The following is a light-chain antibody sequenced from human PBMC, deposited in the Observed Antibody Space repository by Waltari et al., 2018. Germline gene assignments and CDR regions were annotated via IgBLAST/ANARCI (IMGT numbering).Light chain of an antibody. CDR1: NRHISNYNY. CDR2: EVS. CDR3: SSYSGTSNSVV. V-gene: IGLV2-14*01. Sequence: QSALTQPASVSGSPGQSITISCSGTNRHISNYNYVSWYQHHPGSGPKLVIYEVSNRPSGISSRFSGSKSGSTASLTISGLQAEDEAIYFCSSYSGTSNSVVFGGGTKLTVL. J-gene: IGLJ2*01.